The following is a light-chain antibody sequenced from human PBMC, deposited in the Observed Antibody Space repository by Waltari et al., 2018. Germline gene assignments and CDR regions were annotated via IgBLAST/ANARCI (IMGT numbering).Light chain of an antibody. CDR1: SSNIAPNS. J-gene: IGLJ1*01. CDR2: GDN. Sequence: QFVLPQPPSASATPGQRITLACSVSSSNIAPNSAEWYQHFPGRAPKLLIYGDNKRPSGVPDRFSGSKSGTSASLAISGLQSADEADYYCAAWSDSQDDLYVFGTGTKVTVL. V-gene: IGLV1-44*01. CDR3: AAWSDSQDDLYV.